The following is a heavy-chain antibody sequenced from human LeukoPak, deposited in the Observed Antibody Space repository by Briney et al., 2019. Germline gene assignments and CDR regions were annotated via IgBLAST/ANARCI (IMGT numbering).Heavy chain of an antibody. CDR3: AKIRSLGYGFGPGDAFDI. J-gene: IGHJ3*02. V-gene: IGHV3-23*01. D-gene: IGHD3-10*01. CDR1: GFTFSSYS. Sequence: GGSLRLSCAASGFTFSSYSMNWVRQAPGKGLEWVSAISGSGGSTYYADSVKGRFTISRDNSKNTLYLQMNSLRAEDTAVYYCAKIRSLGYGFGPGDAFDIWGQGTMVTVSS. CDR2: ISGSGGST.